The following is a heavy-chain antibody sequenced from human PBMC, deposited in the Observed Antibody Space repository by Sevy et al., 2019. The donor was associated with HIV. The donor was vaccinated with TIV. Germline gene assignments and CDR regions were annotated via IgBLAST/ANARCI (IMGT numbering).Heavy chain of an antibody. Sequence: GGSLRLSCAASGFIINRYAIHWVRQAPGKGLEWVAVVFMDGTKQFYAESVKGRFTISRDNSKKKVFLQMNSLRDEDTAVYYCVRDHNDSSEYYLIGAYDVWGQGTTVTVSS. V-gene: IGHV3-33*01. CDR2: VFMDGTKQ. D-gene: IGHD3-22*01. CDR3: VRDHNDSSEYYLIGAYDV. CDR1: GFIINRYA. J-gene: IGHJ3*01.